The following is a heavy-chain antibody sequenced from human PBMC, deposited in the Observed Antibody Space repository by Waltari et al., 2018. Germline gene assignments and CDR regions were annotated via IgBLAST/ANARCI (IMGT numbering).Heavy chain of an antibody. J-gene: IGHJ5*02. CDR2: IYPSDSDT. D-gene: IGHD1-26*01. V-gene: IGHV5-51*01. CDR1: GYSFNTHW. Sequence: EVQLVQSGAEVKKSGESLKISCQGSGYSFNTHWIAWMRQMPGKGLEWMGFIYPSDSDTRYSPSFQGQVNIPVDKSTNTAYLQWRSLKASDTAMYYCARRVRGKYNWFDPWGQGTQVTVSS. CDR3: ARRVRGKYNWFDP.